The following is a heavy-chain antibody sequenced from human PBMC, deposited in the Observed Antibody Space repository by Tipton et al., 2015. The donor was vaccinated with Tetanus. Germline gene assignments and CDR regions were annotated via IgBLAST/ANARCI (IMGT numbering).Heavy chain of an antibody. Sequence: TLSLTCAVSGGSISSVSDSWSWIRQPPGKGLEWIAYIHHRGTTFNNPSLKSRISISVDRSKNQFSLRVSSVTAADTAVYYCARVKECSGGGCYSSHFDYWGQGTLVTVSS. V-gene: IGHV4-30-2*01. CDR3: ARVKECSGGGCYSSHFDY. D-gene: IGHD2-15*01. J-gene: IGHJ4*02. CDR2: IHHRGTT. CDR1: GGSISSVSDS.